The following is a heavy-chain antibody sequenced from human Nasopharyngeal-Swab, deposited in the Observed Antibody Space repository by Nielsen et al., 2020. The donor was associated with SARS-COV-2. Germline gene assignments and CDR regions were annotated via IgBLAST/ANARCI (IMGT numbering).Heavy chain of an antibody. D-gene: IGHD3-10*01. CDR3: AKGCGSGSYVAFDV. Sequence: WIRQPPGKGLEWVSTISGTDEITYYADSVKGRLTISRDNSKNTLFLQMNSLRAEDTAKYYCAKGCGSGSYVAFDVWGQGTMVTVSS. V-gene: IGHV3-23*01. CDR2: ISGTDEIT. J-gene: IGHJ3*01.